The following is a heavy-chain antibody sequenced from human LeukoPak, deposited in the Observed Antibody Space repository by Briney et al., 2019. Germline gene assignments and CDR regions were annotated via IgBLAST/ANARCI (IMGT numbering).Heavy chain of an antibody. CDR1: GDSVSSNSAA. J-gene: IGHJ4*02. Sequence: SQTLSLTCAISGDSVSSNSAAWNWTRQSPSRGLEWLGRTYYRYKWYNDYAVSVKSRITINPDTSKNQFSLKLSSVTAADTAVYYCARDRYYYGSGSYYQYWGQGTLVTVSS. V-gene: IGHV6-1*01. CDR2: TYYRYKWYN. D-gene: IGHD3-10*01. CDR3: ARDRYYYGSGSYYQY.